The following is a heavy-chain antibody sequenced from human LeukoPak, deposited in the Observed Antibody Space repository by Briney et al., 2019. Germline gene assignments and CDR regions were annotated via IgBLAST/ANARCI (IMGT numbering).Heavy chain of an antibody. CDR3: ARIGYSSSSLDF. J-gene: IGHJ4*02. CDR2: INQDGSVK. D-gene: IGHD6-6*01. Sequence: GGSLRLSCAVSGFTSSDSWMSWVRQAPGKGLEWVANINQDGSVKYFVDSVKGRFTISRDNAKSLVYLQMNSLRAEDTAVYNCARIGYSSSSLDFWGRGTLVTVSS. CDR1: GFTSSDSW. V-gene: IGHV3-7*03.